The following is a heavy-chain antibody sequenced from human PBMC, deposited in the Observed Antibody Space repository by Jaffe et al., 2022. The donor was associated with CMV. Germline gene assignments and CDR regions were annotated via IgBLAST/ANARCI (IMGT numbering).Heavy chain of an antibody. D-gene: IGHD3-3*01. Sequence: EVQLVESGGGLVQSGGSLRLSCVASGFTFSNYWMHWVRQAPGEGLVWVSHINSDGGNTYYADSATGRFTVSRDNAKNTLYLQISSLRVEDTADYYCVRGDFWTGYYNGYYYYHMDVWGKGTTVTVSS. J-gene: IGHJ6*03. CDR2: INSDGGNT. V-gene: IGHV3-74*01. CDR3: VRGDFWTGYYNGYYYYHMDV. CDR1: GFTFSNYW.